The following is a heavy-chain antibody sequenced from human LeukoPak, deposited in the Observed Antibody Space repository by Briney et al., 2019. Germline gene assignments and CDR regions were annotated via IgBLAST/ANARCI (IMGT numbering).Heavy chain of an antibody. CDR1: GFTFSSYE. CDR3: ATKTYQLPAIHDY. V-gene: IGHV3-48*03. Sequence: GGSLRLSCAASGFTFSSYEMNWVRQAPGKGLEWVSYISSSGSTIYYADSVKGRFTISRDNAKNSLYLQMNSLRVEDTAVYYCATKTYQLPAIHDYWGQGTLVTVSS. CDR2: ISSSGSTI. D-gene: IGHD2-2*01. J-gene: IGHJ4*02.